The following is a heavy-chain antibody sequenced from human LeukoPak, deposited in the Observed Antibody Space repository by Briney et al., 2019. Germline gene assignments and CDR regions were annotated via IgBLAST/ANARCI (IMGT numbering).Heavy chain of an antibody. Sequence: SETLSLTCTVSGDSISSGRYYWSWLRQPGGKGLEWIGRIYSSGSTNYNPSLKSRVTISVDTSKNQLSLKLSSVTAADTAVYYCARTTWFGELFDYWGQGTLVTVSS. D-gene: IGHD3-10*01. V-gene: IGHV4-61*02. CDR3: ARTTWFGELFDY. CDR1: GDSISSGRYY. J-gene: IGHJ4*02. CDR2: IYSSGST.